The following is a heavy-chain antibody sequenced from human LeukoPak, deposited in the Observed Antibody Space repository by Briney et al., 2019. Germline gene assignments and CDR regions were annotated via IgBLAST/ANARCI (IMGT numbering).Heavy chain of an antibody. Sequence: GGSLRLSCAASGFTFSSYSMNWVRQAPGKGLEWVSSISSSSSYIYYADSVKGRFTISRDNAKNSLYLQMNSLRAEDTAVYYCARDTPSIAAARFPHAFDIWGQGTMVTVSS. CDR2: ISSSSSYI. V-gene: IGHV3-21*01. CDR3: ARDTPSIAAARFPHAFDI. D-gene: IGHD6-13*01. J-gene: IGHJ3*02. CDR1: GFTFSSYS.